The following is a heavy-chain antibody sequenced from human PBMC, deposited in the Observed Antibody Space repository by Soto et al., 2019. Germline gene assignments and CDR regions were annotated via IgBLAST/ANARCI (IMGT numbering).Heavy chain of an antibody. CDR2: ISSSSSTI. J-gene: IGHJ6*02. CDR3: ASYRWDV. V-gene: IGHV3-48*02. Sequence: GPLRLSCADPASTFNSYSMNWVRQAPGKGLEWVSYISSSSSTIYYADSVKGRFTISRDNAKNSLYLQMNRLRDEDTAVYYCASYRWDVWGQGTTVTVSS. CDR1: ASTFNSYS.